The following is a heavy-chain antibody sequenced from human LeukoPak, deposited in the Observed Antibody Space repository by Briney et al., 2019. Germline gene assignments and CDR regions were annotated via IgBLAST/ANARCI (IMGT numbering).Heavy chain of an antibody. D-gene: IGHD4-11*01. Sequence: SETLSLTCTVSGGSISSSSYYWGWIRQPPGKGLEWIGSIYYSGSTYYNPSLKSRVTISVDTSKNQFSLKLSSVTAADTAVYYCARDSYPAYSDYVGEFDYWGQGTLVTVSS. CDR1: GGSISSSSYY. V-gene: IGHV4-39*07. CDR2: IYYSGST. CDR3: ARDSYPAYSDYVGEFDY. J-gene: IGHJ4*02.